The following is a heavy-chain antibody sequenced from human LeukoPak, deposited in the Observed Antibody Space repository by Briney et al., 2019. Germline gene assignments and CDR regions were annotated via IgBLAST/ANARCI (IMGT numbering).Heavy chain of an antibody. V-gene: IGHV3-74*01. Sequence: PGRSLRLSRAASGFTFSSYWMHWVRQAPGKGLLWVSRINTDGSSTNFADSVRGLFTISRDNAKNTLYLQMNSLRAEDTAVYYCTRDLSGTYYGRFDYWGQGTLVTVSS. CDR2: INTDGSST. CDR3: TRDLSGTYYGRFDY. J-gene: IGHJ4*02. CDR1: GFTFSSYW. D-gene: IGHD1-26*01.